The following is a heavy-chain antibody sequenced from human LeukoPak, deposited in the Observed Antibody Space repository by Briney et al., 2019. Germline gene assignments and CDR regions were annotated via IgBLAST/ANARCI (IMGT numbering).Heavy chain of an antibody. CDR3: ASLKNYYDSSGYLVTDAFDI. CDR2: ISGYNGNT. J-gene: IGHJ3*02. V-gene: IGHV1-18*01. D-gene: IGHD3-22*01. Sequence: TSVKVSCKASGYTFTTYNINWVRQAPGQGLEWMGWISGYNGNTNYAQKLQGRVTMTTDTSTSTAYMELRSLKSDDTAVYYCASLKNYYDSSGYLVTDAFDIWGQGTMVTVSS. CDR1: GYTFTTYN.